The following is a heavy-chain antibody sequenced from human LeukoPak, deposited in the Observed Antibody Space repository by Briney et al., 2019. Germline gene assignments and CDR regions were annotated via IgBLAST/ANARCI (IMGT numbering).Heavy chain of an antibody. Sequence: GGSLRLSCAASGFTFSSYATSWVRQAPGKGLEWVSGLTGSGGNTYYADSVKGRFTISRDNSKNTLSLQMNSLRAEDAAVYYCVKFRGIQHYNYHMDVWGKGTAVTVSS. D-gene: IGHD3-10*01. CDR2: LTGSGGNT. CDR1: GFTFSSYA. V-gene: IGHV3-23*01. CDR3: VKFRGIQHYNYHMDV. J-gene: IGHJ6*03.